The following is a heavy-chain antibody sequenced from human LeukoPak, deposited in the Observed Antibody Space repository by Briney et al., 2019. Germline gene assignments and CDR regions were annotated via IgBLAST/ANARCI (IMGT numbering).Heavy chain of an antibody. CDR1: GFTFSSYG. CDR3: ARDYSNSFYYYYGMDV. J-gene: IGHJ6*02. D-gene: IGHD4-11*01. Sequence: AGGSLRLSCAASGFTFSSYGVHWVRQAPGKGLEWVAVIWYDGSNKYCADSVKGRFTISRDNSKNTLYLQMNSLRAEDTAVYYCARDYSNSFYYYYGMDVWGQGTTVTVSS. V-gene: IGHV3-33*01. CDR2: IWYDGSNK.